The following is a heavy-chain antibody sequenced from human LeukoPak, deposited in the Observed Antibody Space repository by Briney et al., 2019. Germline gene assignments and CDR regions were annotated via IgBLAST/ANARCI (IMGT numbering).Heavy chain of an antibody. Sequence: PSETLSLTCTVSGGSTSSDYWSWIRQSPAKGLEWVGYVYNSGDTCKNPSLKSRVTILLDTSKNQCSLKLTSVSAADTAVYYCARLKLGAYFDVWGRGTLVTVSS. CDR3: ARLKLGAYFDV. V-gene: IGHV4-59*08. J-gene: IGHJ2*01. CDR1: GGSTSSDY. D-gene: IGHD3-16*01. CDR2: VYNSGDT.